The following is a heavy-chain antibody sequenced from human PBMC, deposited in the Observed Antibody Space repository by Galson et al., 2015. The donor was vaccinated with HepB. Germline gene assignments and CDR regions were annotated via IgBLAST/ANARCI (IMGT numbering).Heavy chain of an antibody. Sequence: SLRLSCAASGFTFSSYWMHWVRQAPGKGLVWVSRINSDGSSTSYADSVKGRFTISRDNAKNTLYLQMNSLRAEDTAVYYCARADGWGTAMVYYYYYGMDVWGQGTTVTVSS. D-gene: IGHD5-18*01. CDR1: GFTFSSYW. J-gene: IGHJ6*02. V-gene: IGHV3-74*01. CDR3: ARADGWGTAMVYYYYYGMDV. CDR2: INSDGSST.